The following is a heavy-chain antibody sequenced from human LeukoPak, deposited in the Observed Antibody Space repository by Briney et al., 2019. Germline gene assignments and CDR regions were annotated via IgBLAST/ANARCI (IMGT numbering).Heavy chain of an antibody. CDR1: GYTFTSCG. J-gene: IGHJ6*03. Sequence: ASVTVSCKGSGYTFTSCGISWVRQATGQGLEWMGWSSAYNGNTNYAQKLQGGVTMTTDTSTSTAYMELKSLRSDDTAVYYSARGLKSITIFGVVNKDYYYYMDGWGKGTTVTVSS. CDR3: ARGLKSITIFGVVNKDYYYYMDG. V-gene: IGHV1-18*01. CDR2: SSAYNGNT. D-gene: IGHD3-3*01.